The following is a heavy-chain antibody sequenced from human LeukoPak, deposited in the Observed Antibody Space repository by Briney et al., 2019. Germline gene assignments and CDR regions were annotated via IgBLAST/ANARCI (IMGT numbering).Heavy chain of an antibody. CDR2: ISGSGGST. Sequence: GGSLRLSCAASGFTFSSYAMSWVRQAPGKGLEWVSAISGSGGSTYYADSVKGRFTISRDNSKNTLYLQMNRLRAEDTAVYYCAKGRYCSGGSCYPHFDYWGQGTLVTVSS. CDR3: AKGRYCSGGSCYPHFDY. V-gene: IGHV3-23*01. D-gene: IGHD2-15*01. J-gene: IGHJ4*02. CDR1: GFTFSSYA.